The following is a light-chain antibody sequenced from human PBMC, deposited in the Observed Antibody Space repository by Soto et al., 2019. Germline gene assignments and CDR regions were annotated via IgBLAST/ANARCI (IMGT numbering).Light chain of an antibody. J-gene: IGKJ1*01. V-gene: IGKV1-12*01. CDR3: QQANSFPWT. Sequence: DIQMPQSPSYVSASVGDRVTITCRASQVIGSGLAWYQQKPGKAPKPLMYAASSLHSGVPSSFSGSGSGTDFTLTISSLQPEDSATYYCQQANSFPWTFGQGTKVEIK. CDR1: QVIGSG. CDR2: AAS.